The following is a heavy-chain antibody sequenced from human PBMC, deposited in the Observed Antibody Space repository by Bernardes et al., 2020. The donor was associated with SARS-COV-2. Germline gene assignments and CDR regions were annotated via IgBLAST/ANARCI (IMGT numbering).Heavy chain of an antibody. Sequence: SETLSLTCTVSGGSISSYYWSWIRQPPGKGLEWIGYIYYSGSTNYNPSLKSRVTISVDTSKNQFSLKLSSVTAADTAVYYCARDPDGSYFDYGSQGSLVTVSS. CDR2: IYYSGST. V-gene: IGHV4-59*01. CDR1: GGSISSYY. J-gene: IGHJ4*02. CDR3: ARDPDGSYFDY.